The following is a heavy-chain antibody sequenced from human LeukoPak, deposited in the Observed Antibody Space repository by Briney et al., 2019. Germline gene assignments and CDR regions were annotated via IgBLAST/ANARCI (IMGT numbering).Heavy chain of an antibody. Sequence: PGGSLRLSCVALGFNFENYWMSWVRQAPGKGTEWVANINEDGSEKHYVGSVRGRFTISRDNADNSLHLQMNSLRPEDMAVYYCARGETMDVWGKGTTVTVSS. CDR3: ARGETMDV. CDR1: GFNFENYW. D-gene: IGHD5-24*01. V-gene: IGHV3-7*01. J-gene: IGHJ6*03. CDR2: INEDGSEK.